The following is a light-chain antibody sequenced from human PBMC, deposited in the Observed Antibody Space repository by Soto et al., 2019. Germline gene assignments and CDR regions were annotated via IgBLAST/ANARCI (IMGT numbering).Light chain of an antibody. V-gene: IGKV3-15*01. J-gene: IGKJ1*01. CDR2: GAS. Sequence: TVMTQSPATLSMSPGDRAALSCRTSLNVATKMAWYQQKPGQAPRLLIYGASIRATGVPARFTGSGSGTEFTLTINNLQSEDFAVYYCHQYNTGLRTFGRGTRLEV. CDR1: LNVATK. CDR3: HQYNTGLRT.